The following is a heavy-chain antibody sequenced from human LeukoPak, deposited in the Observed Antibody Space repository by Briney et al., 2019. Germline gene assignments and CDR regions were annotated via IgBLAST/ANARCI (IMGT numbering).Heavy chain of an antibody. J-gene: IGHJ4*02. CDR2: ISAYNGNT. D-gene: IGHD5-18*01. CDR3: ARDGGPVDTAMVSRYYFDY. V-gene: IGHV1-18*01. Sequence: ASVKVSCKASGYTFTSYGISWVRQAPGQGLEWMGWISAYNGNTNYAQKLQGRVTMTTDTSTSTAYMELRSLRSDDTAVYYCARDGGPVDTAMVSRYYFDYWGQGTLVTVSS. CDR1: GYTFTSYG.